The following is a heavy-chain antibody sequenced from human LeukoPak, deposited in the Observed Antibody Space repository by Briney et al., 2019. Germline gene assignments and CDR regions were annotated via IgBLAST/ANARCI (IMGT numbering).Heavy chain of an antibody. J-gene: IGHJ4*02. CDR1: GGYISSGDYY. CDR3: ARASVDYYDSSGYLFDY. D-gene: IGHD3-22*01. Sequence: PSQTLSLTCTASGGYISSGDYYWSWIRQHPGKGLEWIGYIYYSGSTYYNPSLKSRVTISVDTSKNQFSLKLSSVTAADTAVYYCARASVDYYDSSGYLFDYWGQGTLVTVSS. CDR2: IYYSGST. V-gene: IGHV4-31*03.